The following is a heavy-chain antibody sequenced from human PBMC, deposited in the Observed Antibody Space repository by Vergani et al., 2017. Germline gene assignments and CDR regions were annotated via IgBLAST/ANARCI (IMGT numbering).Heavy chain of an antibody. Sequence: QVQLQQWGGGLLKPSETLSLTCVVNGGSFTSYHWTWIRQSPGEGLEWVGDIDHTGRPDYNPSLKSRLTKSLDKSRNQFSLTLNSVTATDTAIYFCARVNTETNGHLYYYYYMDVWGQGTEVTVS. CDR3: ARVNTETNGHLYYYYYMDV. V-gene: IGHV4-34*01. CDR2: IDHTGRP. CDR1: GGSFTSYH. D-gene: IGHD4-11*01. J-gene: IGHJ6*03.